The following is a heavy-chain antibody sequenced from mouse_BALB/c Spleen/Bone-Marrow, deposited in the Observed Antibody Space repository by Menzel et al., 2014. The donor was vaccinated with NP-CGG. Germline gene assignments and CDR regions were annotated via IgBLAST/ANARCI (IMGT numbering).Heavy chain of an antibody. CDR3: TRRAAYYFDH. CDR1: GYTFTTYP. CDR2: INPSSGFT. J-gene: IGHJ2*01. D-gene: IGHD3-3*01. Sequence: QVQLQQPGAELARPGASVKMSCRASGYTFTTYPMNWVKQRPGQGLEWIAYINPSSGFTNYNQKFKDKATLTADKSSSTAYVQLSSLTSEDSAVYYCTRRAAYYFDHWGQGTALTVSS. V-gene: IGHV1-4*01.